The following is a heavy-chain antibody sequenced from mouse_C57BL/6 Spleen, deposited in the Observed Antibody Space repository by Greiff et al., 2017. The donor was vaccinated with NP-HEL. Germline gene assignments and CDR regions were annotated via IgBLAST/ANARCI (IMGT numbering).Heavy chain of an antibody. Sequence: EVQRVESGGGLVKPGGSLKLSCAASGFTFSDYGMHWVRQAPEKGLEWVAYISSGSSTIYYADTVKGRFTISRDNAKNTRFLQMTSLRSEDTAMYYCARDDERDYYAMDYWGQGTSVTVSS. D-gene: IGHD2-12*01. CDR2: ISSGSSTI. J-gene: IGHJ4*01. CDR1: GFTFSDYG. V-gene: IGHV5-17*01. CDR3: ARDDERDYYAMDY.